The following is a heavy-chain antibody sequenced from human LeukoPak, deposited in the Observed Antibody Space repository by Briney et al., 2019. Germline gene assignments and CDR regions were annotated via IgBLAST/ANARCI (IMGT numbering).Heavy chain of an antibody. Sequence: GGSLRLSCAASGFTFDSYAMRWVRQAPGKGLEWVSGISESGYTVYADSVKGRFTISRDNSRNTLFLQMNSLRPEDTAVYYCAKDAQGGSGSYSWGTFDYWGQGTLVTVSS. CDR3: AKDAQGGSGSYSWGTFDY. J-gene: IGHJ4*02. D-gene: IGHD3-10*01. CDR1: GFTFDSYA. CDR2: ISESGYT. V-gene: IGHV3-23*01.